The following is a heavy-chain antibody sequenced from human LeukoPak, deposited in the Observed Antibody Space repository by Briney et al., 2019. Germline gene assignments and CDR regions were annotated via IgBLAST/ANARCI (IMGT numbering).Heavy chain of an antibody. J-gene: IGHJ4*02. CDR1: GFTISTNY. D-gene: IGHD3-10*01. Sequence: PGGSLRLSCAASGFTISTNYMSWVRQAPGKGLDWVSIIYSGGNTGYADSVKGRFAISRDNSKNTLYLQMSSLRAEDTAVYYCVKDGSGSYYTYYFDYWGQGTLVTVSS. V-gene: IGHV3-66*01. CDR2: IYSGGNT. CDR3: VKDGSGSYYTYYFDY.